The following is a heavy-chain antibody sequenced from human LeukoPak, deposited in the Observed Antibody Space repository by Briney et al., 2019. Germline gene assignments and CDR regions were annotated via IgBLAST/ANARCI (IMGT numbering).Heavy chain of an antibody. Sequence: PSETLSLTCAVYGGSFSGYYWSWIRQSPGKGLEWIGEINHSGSTNYNPSLKSRVTISVDTSKNQFSLKLSSVTAADTAVYYCARARYYDSSGYPRGNWFDPWGQGTLVTVSS. D-gene: IGHD3-22*01. J-gene: IGHJ5*02. CDR3: ARARYYDSSGYPRGNWFDP. V-gene: IGHV4-34*01. CDR1: GGSFSGYY. CDR2: INHSGST.